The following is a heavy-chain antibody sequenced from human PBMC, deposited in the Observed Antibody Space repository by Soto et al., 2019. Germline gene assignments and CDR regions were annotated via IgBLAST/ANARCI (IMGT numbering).Heavy chain of an antibody. V-gene: IGHV4-59*01. CDR1: GGSISSYY. Sequence: SETLSLTCTVSGGSISSYYWGWIRQPPGKGLEWNGYIYYSGSTNYNPSLKSRVTISVDTSKNQFSLKLSSVTAADTAVYYRARDYDFWSGSQPGYMDVWGKGTTVTVSS. D-gene: IGHD3-3*01. CDR3: ARDYDFWSGSQPGYMDV. J-gene: IGHJ6*03. CDR2: IYYSGST.